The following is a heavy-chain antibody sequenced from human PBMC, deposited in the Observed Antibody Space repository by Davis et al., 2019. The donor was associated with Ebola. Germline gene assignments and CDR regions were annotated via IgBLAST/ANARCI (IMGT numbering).Heavy chain of an antibody. Sequence: PGGSLRLSCAASGFTFSSYWMHWVRQAPGKGLVWVSRINSDGSSTSYADSVKGRFTISRDNAKNTLYLQMNSLRAEDTAVYYCARSPMYYYDSSGYYFPFDYWGQGTLVTVSS. CDR3: ARSPMYYYDSSGYYFPFDY. D-gene: IGHD3-22*01. CDR2: INSDGSST. J-gene: IGHJ4*02. V-gene: IGHV3-74*01. CDR1: GFTFSSYW.